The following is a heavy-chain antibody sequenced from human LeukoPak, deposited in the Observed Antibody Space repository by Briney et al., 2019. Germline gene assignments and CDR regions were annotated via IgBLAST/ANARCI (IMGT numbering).Heavy chain of an antibody. CDR2: IGGVCGDT. CDR3: AKDDIPANGLYDAFDV. CDR1: GFTSGLTFGNYA. V-gene: IGHV3-23*01. D-gene: IGHD3/OR15-3a*01. Sequence: GGSLRLSCGASGFTSGLTFGNYAMSWVRQAPGKGLEWVATIGGVCGDTYYADYVNGRFTISRDNSKNTLNLQMNSLRAEDTAVYFCAKDDIPANGLYDAFDVWGQGTKVTVSA. J-gene: IGHJ3*01.